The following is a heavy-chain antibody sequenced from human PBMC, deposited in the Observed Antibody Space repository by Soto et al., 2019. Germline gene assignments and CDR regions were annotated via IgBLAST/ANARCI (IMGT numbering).Heavy chain of an antibody. V-gene: IGHV3-23*01. CDR1: GFTFSSYA. Sequence: GSLRLSCAASGFTFSSYAMSWVRQAPGKGLEWVSAISGGGGSTYYADSVKGRFTISRDNAKNTLYLQMNSLRVEDTAVYYCVRGFSGFDPWGQGTLVTVSS. CDR3: VRGFSGFDP. J-gene: IGHJ5*02. CDR2: ISGGGGST.